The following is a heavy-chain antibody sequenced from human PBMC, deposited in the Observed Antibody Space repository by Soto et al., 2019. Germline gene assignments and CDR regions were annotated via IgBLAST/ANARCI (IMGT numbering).Heavy chain of an antibody. CDR3: ARRDVFWTGNYYGMDV. D-gene: IGHD3-3*01. V-gene: IGHV5-51*01. CDR1: GCSVTSYW. Sequence: GESLKISCKGSGCSVTSYWIGWVRQMPGKGLEWMGIIYPGDSDTRYSPSFQGQVTISADKSISTAYLQWSSLKASDTAMYYCARRDVFWTGNYYGMDVWGKGTRATVP. CDR2: IYPGDSDT. J-gene: IGHJ6*04.